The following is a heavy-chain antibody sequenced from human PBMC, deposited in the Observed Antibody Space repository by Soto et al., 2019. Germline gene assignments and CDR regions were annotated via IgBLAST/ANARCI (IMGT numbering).Heavy chain of an antibody. CDR1: GYTLSSHW. Sequence: PGESRKISCKASGYTLSSHWLAWVRQMPGKGLEWMGIIYPGDSNTRYSPSFQGHVTISVDNSINTAYLQWSSLKASDTAMYYCARLLSTVTTGGYYHGLDVWGQATTVTVSS. D-gene: IGHD4-17*01. V-gene: IGHV5-51*01. CDR2: IYPGDSNT. CDR3: ARLLSTVTTGGYYHGLDV. J-gene: IGHJ6*02.